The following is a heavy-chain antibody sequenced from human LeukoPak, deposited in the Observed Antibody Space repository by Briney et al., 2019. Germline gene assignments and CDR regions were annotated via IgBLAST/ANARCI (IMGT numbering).Heavy chain of an antibody. CDR3: ARSRRKLLWFGEGYYYYGMDV. D-gene: IGHD3-10*01. CDR1: GGSFSGYY. V-gene: IGHV4-34*01. CDR2: INHSGST. Sequence: SETLSLTCAVYGGSFSGYYWSWIRQPPGKGLEWIGEINHSGSTNYNPSLKSRVTISVDTSKNQYSLKLSSVTAADTAVYYCARSRRKLLWFGEGYYYYGMDVWGQGTTVTVSS. J-gene: IGHJ6*02.